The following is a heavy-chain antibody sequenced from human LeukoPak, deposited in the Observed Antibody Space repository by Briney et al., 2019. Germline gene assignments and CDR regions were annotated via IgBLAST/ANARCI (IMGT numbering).Heavy chain of an antibody. CDR3: ARDYSKRGNWEIQGDP. V-gene: IGHV3-7*01. Sequence: PGGSLRLSCAASGFTFSSYWMSWVRQAPGKGLEWVANIKQDGSEKYYVDSVKGRFTISRDNAKNSLYLQMNSLRAEDTAVYYCARDYSKRGNWEIQGDPWGQGTLVTVSS. CDR1: GFTFSSYW. J-gene: IGHJ5*02. D-gene: IGHD7-27*01. CDR2: IKQDGSEK.